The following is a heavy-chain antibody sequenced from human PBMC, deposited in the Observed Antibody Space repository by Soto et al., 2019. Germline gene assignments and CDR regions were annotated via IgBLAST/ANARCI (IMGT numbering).Heavy chain of an antibody. D-gene: IGHD1-1*01. J-gene: IGHJ3*02. CDR2: ISDNGGTT. CDR3: AKGRGTGTTRLGAFDI. CDR1: GFTFSTYA. V-gene: IGHV3-23*01. Sequence: EVQLLESGGGLVQPGGSLRLSCAASGFTFSTYAMTWVRQAPGKGLEWVSGISDNGGTTYYADSVKGRFTISGDNSKSTLYLQMNSLRAEDTAVYYCAKGRGTGTTRLGAFDIWGQGTMVTVSS.